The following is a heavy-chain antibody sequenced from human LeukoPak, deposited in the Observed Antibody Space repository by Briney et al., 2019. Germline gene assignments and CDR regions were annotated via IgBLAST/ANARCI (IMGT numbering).Heavy chain of an antibody. V-gene: IGHV7-4-1*02. D-gene: IGHD6-6*01. CDR1: GYTFTSYA. Sequence: ASVKVSCKASGYTFTSYAMNWVRRAPGQGLEWMGWINTNTGNPTYAQAFTGRVVFSLDTSGSTAYLQISSLKAEDTAVYYCARDILAARPLIEDIWGQGTMVTVSS. CDR3: ARDILAARPLIEDI. CDR2: INTNTGNP. J-gene: IGHJ3*02.